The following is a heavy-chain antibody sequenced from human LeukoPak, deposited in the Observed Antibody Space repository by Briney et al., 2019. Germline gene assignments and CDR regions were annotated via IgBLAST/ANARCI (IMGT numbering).Heavy chain of an antibody. J-gene: IGHJ3*02. Sequence: SETLSLTCTVSGGSINSGDYYWSWIRQPPGKGLEWIGYIYYSGSTYYNPSLKSRVTISVDTSKNQFSLKLSSVTAADTAVYYCARESGSYYESAFDIWGQGTMVTVSS. CDR2: IYYSGST. D-gene: IGHD1-26*01. CDR3: ARESGSYYESAFDI. CDR1: GGSINSGDYY. V-gene: IGHV4-30-4*01.